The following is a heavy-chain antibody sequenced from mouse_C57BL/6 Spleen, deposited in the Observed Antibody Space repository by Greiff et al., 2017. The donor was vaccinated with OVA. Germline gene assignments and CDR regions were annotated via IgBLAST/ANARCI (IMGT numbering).Heavy chain of an antibody. D-gene: IGHD2-1*01. Sequence: VKLQQSGAELVRPGASVTLSCKASGYTFTDYEMHWVKQTPVHGLEWIGAIDPETGGTAYNQKFKGKAILTADKSSSTAYMELRSLTSEDSAVYYCTRRSTMARTDYWGQGTTLTVSS. CDR1: GYTFTDYE. CDR2: IDPETGGT. V-gene: IGHV1-15*01. J-gene: IGHJ2*01. CDR3: TRRSTMARTDY.